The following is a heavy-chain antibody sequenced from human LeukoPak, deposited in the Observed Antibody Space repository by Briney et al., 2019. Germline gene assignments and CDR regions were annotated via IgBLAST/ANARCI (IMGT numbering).Heavy chain of an antibody. V-gene: IGHV3-30*18. Sequence: PGGSLRLSCAASGFTFSSYGMHWIRQAPGKGLEWVAVISYDGSNKYYADSVKGRFTISRDNSKNTLYLQMNSLRAEDTAVYYCAKDPYPEQWLPSYFDYWGQGTLATVSS. CDR1: GFTFSSYG. CDR3: AKDPYPEQWLPSYFDY. D-gene: IGHD6-19*01. J-gene: IGHJ4*02. CDR2: ISYDGSNK.